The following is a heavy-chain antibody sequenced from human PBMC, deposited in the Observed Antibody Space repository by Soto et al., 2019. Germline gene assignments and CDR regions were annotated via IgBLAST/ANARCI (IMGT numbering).Heavy chain of an antibody. D-gene: IGHD3-3*01. CDR3: ARDLGILRFLEWSFDY. CDR2: IWYDGSNK. V-gene: IGHV3-33*01. J-gene: IGHJ4*02. Sequence: GGSLRLSCAASGFTFSSYGMHWVRQAPGKGLEWVAVIWYDGSNKYYADSVKGRFTISRDNSKNTLYLQMNSLRAEDTAVYYCARDLGILRFLEWSFDYWGQGTLVTVSS. CDR1: GFTFSSYG.